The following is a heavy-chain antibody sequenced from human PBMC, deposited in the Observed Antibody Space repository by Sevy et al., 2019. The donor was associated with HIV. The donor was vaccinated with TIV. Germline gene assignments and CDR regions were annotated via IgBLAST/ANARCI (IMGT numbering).Heavy chain of an antibody. CDR1: GFTFDDYT. Sequence: GGSLRLSCAASGFTFDDYTMNWVRQAPGKGMEWVSGISWSSGNIAYADSVEGRFTISRDNAKNSLYLQMNSLRVEDTALYYCVKDRSGSYSFDYWGQGTLVTVSS. D-gene: IGHD1-26*01. V-gene: IGHV3-9*01. CDR3: VKDRSGSYSFDY. CDR2: ISWSSGNI. J-gene: IGHJ4*02.